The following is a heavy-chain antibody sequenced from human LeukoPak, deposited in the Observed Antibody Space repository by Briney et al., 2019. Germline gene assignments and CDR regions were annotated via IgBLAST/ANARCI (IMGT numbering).Heavy chain of an antibody. CDR1: GGSISSSSYY. J-gene: IGHJ6*03. Sequence: SETLSLTCTVSGGSISSSSYYWGWIRQPPGKGLEWIGSIYYSGSTYYNPSLKSRVTISVDTSKNQFSLKLSSVTAADTAMYYCAREHCSGGSCYSIYYYYYMDVWGKGTTVTVSS. D-gene: IGHD2-15*01. CDR3: AREHCSGGSCYSIYYYYYMDV. CDR2: IYYSGST. V-gene: IGHV4-39*07.